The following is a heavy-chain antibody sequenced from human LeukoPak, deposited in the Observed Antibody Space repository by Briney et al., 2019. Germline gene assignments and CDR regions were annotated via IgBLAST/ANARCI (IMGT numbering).Heavy chain of an antibody. V-gene: IGHV3-11*01. CDR3: VRGENGSFDY. D-gene: IGHD3-10*01. CDR1: GFMFSDEY. Sequence: GGSLRLSCAASGFMFSDEYMSWIRQAPGKGLEWVSYISNSGDFIAYADPVKGRFTISRDNARNSVYMEMNDLMAEDTAFYYCVRGENGSFDYLGQGTLVIVSS. J-gene: IGHJ4*02. CDR2: ISNSGDFI.